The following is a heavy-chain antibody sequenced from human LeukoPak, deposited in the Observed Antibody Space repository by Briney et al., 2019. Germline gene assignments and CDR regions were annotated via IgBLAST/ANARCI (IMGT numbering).Heavy chain of an antibody. CDR1: GGSFSGYY. J-gene: IGHJ2*01. CDR2: INHSGST. D-gene: IGHD5-24*01. Sequence: SETLSLTCAVYGGSFSGYYWSWIRQPPGKGLEWIGEINHSGSTYYNPSLKSRVTISVDTSKNQFSLKLSSVTAADTAVYYCARRPRERWLQLPGGHWYFDLWGRGTLVTVSS. V-gene: IGHV4-34*01. CDR3: ARRPRERWLQLPGGHWYFDL.